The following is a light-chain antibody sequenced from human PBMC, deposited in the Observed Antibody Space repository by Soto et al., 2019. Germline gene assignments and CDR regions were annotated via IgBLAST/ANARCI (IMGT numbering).Light chain of an antibody. Sequence: EIVMMQSPATLSVSPGERVTLSCRASQSVSSNLAWYQQKSGQAPRLLIYGASTRATGIPARFSGSGSGTEFTLTIGSLQSEDFAIYYCQQYNNWPPVTFGQGTRLEIK. J-gene: IGKJ5*01. V-gene: IGKV3-15*01. CDR3: QQYNNWPPVT. CDR2: GAS. CDR1: QSVSSN.